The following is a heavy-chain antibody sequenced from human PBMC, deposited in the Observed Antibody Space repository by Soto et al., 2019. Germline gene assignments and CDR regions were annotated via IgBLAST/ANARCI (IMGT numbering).Heavy chain of an antibody. CDR1: GGSISSYY. D-gene: IGHD3-22*01. J-gene: IGHJ6*02. CDR3: ARDGGGYPYSYGMDV. V-gene: IGHV4-59*01. Sequence: QVQLQESGPGLVKPSETLSLTCTVSGGSISSYYWSWIRQPPGKGLEWIGNIYHSGTTNYSPSLKSRLTMSADTSKNQFSLELSSVTAADTAVYYCARDGGGYPYSYGMDVWGQGTTVTVSS. CDR2: IYHSGTT.